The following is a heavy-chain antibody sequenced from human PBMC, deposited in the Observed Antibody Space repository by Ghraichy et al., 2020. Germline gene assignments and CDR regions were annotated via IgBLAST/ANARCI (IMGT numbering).Heavy chain of an antibody. CDR2: MSYDGSNK. D-gene: IGHD3-22*01. V-gene: IGHV3-30*18. CDR1: GFTFSSYG. Sequence: SLNISCAASGFTFSSYGMHWVRQAPGKGLEWVAVMSYDGSNKYYADSVKGRFTISRDNSKNTLYLQMNSLRAEDTAVYYCAKSVVSSGYYSYFDYWGQGTLVTVSS. J-gene: IGHJ4*02. CDR3: AKSVVSSGYYSYFDY.